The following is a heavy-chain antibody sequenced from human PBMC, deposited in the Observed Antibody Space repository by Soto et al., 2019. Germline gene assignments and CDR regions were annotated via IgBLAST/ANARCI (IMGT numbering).Heavy chain of an antibody. CDR1: GFSLSGDGVG. D-gene: IGHD3-3*02. V-gene: IGHV2-5*02. CDR3: AHAFGGTSWPNDAFDI. CDR2: IYWDDDQ. J-gene: IGHJ3*02. Sequence: QITLKESGPTLVKPTQSLTLTCTVSGFSLSGDGVGVGWIRQPPGKALEWLALIYWDDDQRYSPSLKTRLTITKDTSKNHVVLTMTNMDTVDTATYYCAHAFGGTSWPNDAFDIWGQGTVVTVSS.